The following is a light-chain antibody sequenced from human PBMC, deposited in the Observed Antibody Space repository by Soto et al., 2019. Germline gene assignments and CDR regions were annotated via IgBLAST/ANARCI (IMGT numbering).Light chain of an antibody. Sequence: DIQMTQSPSSLSASVGDRITITCRASQDIRNYLAWFQQKPGKAPKSLIYAASTLQPGVPSKFSGSGSGTDFTLTSSRQQHEDIATSYCQQYVNYPRTFGQGTTVEIK. J-gene: IGKJ1*01. CDR2: AAS. CDR1: QDIRNY. CDR3: QQYVNYPRT. V-gene: IGKV1-16*02.